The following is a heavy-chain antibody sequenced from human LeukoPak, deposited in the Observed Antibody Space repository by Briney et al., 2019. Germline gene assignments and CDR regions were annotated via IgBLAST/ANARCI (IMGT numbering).Heavy chain of an antibody. CDR2: ITGSGGSA. Sequence: GGSLRLSCAASGFTFSSYAMNWVRQAPGKGLEWVSVITGSGGSAYYADSVKGRFTISRDNSKNTLYLQMNSLRAEDTAVYYCAKDVAAAGSGYYFDYWGQGTLVTVSS. J-gene: IGHJ4*02. V-gene: IGHV3-23*01. CDR3: AKDVAAAGSGYYFDY. CDR1: GFTFSSYA. D-gene: IGHD6-13*01.